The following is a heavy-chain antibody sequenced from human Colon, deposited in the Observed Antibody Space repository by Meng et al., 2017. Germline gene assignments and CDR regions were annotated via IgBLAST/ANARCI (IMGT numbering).Heavy chain of an antibody. J-gene: IGHJ4*02. D-gene: IGHD6-25*01. V-gene: IGHV7-4-1*02. CDR1: GYTFTTYG. CDR2: INTNTGKP. Sequence: MHSGAEVKKPGASVRISCKASGYTFTTYGMNWVRQAPGQGLEWMGWINTNTGKPTYAQGLTGRFVFSLDTSVSTAYLQISSLKAEDTAVYYCTRDSEAADYWGQGTLVTVSS. CDR3: TRDSEAADY.